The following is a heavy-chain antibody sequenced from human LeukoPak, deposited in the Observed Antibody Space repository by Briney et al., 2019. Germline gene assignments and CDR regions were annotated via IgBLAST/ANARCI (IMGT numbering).Heavy chain of an antibody. V-gene: IGHV3-74*01. CDR2: INSDGSST. CDR1: GFTFSSYG. D-gene: IGHD3-22*01. Sequence: GGSLRLSCAASGFTFSSYGMRWVRQAPGKGLVWVSRINSDGSSTSYADSVKGRFTISRDNAKNTLYLQMNSLRAEDTAVYYCARGRYYYDSSGRGVFDYWGQGTLVTVSS. CDR3: ARGRYYYDSSGRGVFDY. J-gene: IGHJ4*02.